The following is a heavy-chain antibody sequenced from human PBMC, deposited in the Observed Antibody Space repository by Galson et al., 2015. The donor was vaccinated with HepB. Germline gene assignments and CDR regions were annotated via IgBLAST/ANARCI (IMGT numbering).Heavy chain of an antibody. D-gene: IGHD2-2*01. V-gene: IGHV3-23*01. J-gene: IGHJ6*02. Sequence: SLRLSCAASGFTFSSYAMSWVRQAPGKGLEWVSAISGSGGSTYYADSVKSRFTISRDNSKNTLYLQMNSLRAEDTAVYYCAKDGYCSSTSCYGRRYYYYGMDVWGQGTTVTVSS. CDR2: ISGSGGST. CDR1: GFTFSSYA. CDR3: AKDGYCSSTSCYGRRYYYYGMDV.